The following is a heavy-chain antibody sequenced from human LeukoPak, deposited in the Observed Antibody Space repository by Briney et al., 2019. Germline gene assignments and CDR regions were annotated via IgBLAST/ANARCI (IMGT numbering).Heavy chain of an antibody. V-gene: IGHV3-7*03. CDR2: ISEDGSGK. J-gene: IGHJ4*02. CDR1: GFTFSNYW. D-gene: IGHD6-19*01. Sequence: PGGSLRLSCAASGFTFSNYWMSWIRQAPGKGLEWAAHISEDGSGKYYVNSVKGRFTISRDNAKNSLYLQMNSLRVEDTAVYYCAKPSVIAVAAAPFDYWGQGTLVTVSS. CDR3: AKPSVIAVAAAPFDY.